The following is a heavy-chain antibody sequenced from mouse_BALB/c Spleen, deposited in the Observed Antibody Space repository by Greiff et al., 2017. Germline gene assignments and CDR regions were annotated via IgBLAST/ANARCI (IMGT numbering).Heavy chain of an antibody. CDR3: ARTHAMDY. CDR2: IYPGNVNT. Sequence: QVHVKQSGPELVKPGASVRISCKASGYTFTSYYIHWVKQRPGQGLEWIGWIYPGNVNTKYNEKFKGKATLTADKSSSTAYMQLSSLTSEDSAVYFCARTHAMDYWGQGTSVTVSS. J-gene: IGHJ4*01. CDR1: GYTFTSYY. V-gene: IGHV1S56*01.